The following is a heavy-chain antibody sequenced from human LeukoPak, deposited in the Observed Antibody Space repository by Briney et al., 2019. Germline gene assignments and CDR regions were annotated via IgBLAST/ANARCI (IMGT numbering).Heavy chain of an antibody. J-gene: IGHJ4*02. CDR3: ARGPYDSSGYYTSYYFDY. CDR1: GFTFSSYG. D-gene: IGHD3-22*01. CDR2: VWYDGSNK. Sequence: PGGSLRLSCAASGFTFSSYGMHWVRQAPGKGLEWVAVVWYDGSNKYYADSVKGRFTISRDNSKNTLYLQINSLRAEDTAVYYCARGPYDSSGYYTSYYFDYWGQGTLVTVSS. V-gene: IGHV3-33*01.